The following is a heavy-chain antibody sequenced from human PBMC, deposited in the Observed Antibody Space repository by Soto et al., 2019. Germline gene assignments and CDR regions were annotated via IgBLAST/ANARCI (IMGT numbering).Heavy chain of an antibody. D-gene: IGHD3-3*01. CDR2: ISYDGSNK. J-gene: IGHJ6*02. Sequence: GGSLRLSCAASGFTFSSYGMHWVRQAPGKGLEWVAVISYDGSNKYYADSVKGRFTISRDNSKNTLYLQMNSLRAEDTAVYYCAKGMSYYDFWSGYPAYYYYGMDVWGQGTTVTVSS. CDR3: AKGMSYYDFWSGYPAYYYYGMDV. V-gene: IGHV3-30*18. CDR1: GFTFSSYG.